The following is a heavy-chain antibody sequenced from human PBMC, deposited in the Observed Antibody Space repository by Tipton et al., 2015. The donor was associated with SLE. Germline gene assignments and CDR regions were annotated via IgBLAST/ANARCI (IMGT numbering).Heavy chain of an antibody. D-gene: IGHD1-14*01. J-gene: IGHJ2*01. CDR2: ISAYNGNT. CDR1: GYTFTTYV. Sequence: QVQLVQSGAEVKKPGASVKVSCTASGYTFTTYVISWVRQAPGEGLEWMGWISAYNGNTNYAQKLQGRVTMTTDTSTTTAYMELRSLRFDDTAVYYCAKEGLTGPYFDLWGRGTLVTVSS. V-gene: IGHV1-18*01. CDR3: AKEGLTGPYFDL.